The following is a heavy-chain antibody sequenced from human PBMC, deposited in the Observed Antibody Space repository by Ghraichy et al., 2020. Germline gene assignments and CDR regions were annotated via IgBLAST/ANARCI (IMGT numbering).Heavy chain of an antibody. J-gene: IGHJ4*02. D-gene: IGHD4-17*01. CDR2: IYYSGST. CDR3: ARRGGEYPRVGLDY. V-gene: IGHV4-39*01. CDR1: GGSISSSSYY. Sequence: SETLSLTCTVSGGSISSSSYYWGWIRQPPGKGLEWIGSIYYSGSTYYNPSLKSRVTISVDTSKNQFSLKLSSVTAADTAVYYCARRGGEYPRVGLDYWGQGTLVTVSS.